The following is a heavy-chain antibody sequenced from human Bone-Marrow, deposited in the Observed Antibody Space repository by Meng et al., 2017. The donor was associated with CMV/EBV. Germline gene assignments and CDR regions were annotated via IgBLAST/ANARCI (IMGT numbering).Heavy chain of an antibody. V-gene: IGHV1-69*05. D-gene: IGHD6-6*01. CDR2: FIPMFATT. CDR3: ARGDIAARRTIYYYMTDI. Sequence: SVKVSCKASGGTFSSYAISWVRQAPGQGLEWMGGFIPMFATTNYAQKFQGRVTITTDESTRSVYMELGSLRSEDTAVYYCARGDIAARRTIYYYMTDIWGQGPTVTFYS. CDR1: GGTFSSYA. J-gene: IGHJ6*01.